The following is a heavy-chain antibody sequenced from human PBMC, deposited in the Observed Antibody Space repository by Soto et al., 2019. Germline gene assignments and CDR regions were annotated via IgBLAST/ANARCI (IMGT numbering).Heavy chain of an antibody. Sequence: QVQLQESGPGLVKPSQTLSLTCTVSGGSISSGGYYWSWIRQHPGKGLEWIGYIYYSGSTYYKPSLXGXXTISADTAKNQFSLKLSSVTAADTAVYSCARSVFPWGRGTLVTVSS. CDR2: IYYSGST. CDR3: ARSVFP. V-gene: IGHV4-31*03. CDR1: GGSISSGGYY. J-gene: IGHJ5*02.